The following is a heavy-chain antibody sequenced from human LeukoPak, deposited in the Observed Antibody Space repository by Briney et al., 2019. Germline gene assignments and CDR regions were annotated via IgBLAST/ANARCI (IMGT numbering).Heavy chain of an antibody. Sequence: ASVTVSCKASGGTFSSYAISWVRQAPGQGLEWMGRIIPILGIANYAQKFQGRVTITADKSTSTAYMELSSLRSEDTAVYYCARDGQNILVLPRGYYYYYGMDVWGQGTTVTVS. CDR2: IIPILGIA. J-gene: IGHJ6*02. CDR3: ARDGQNILVLPRGYYYYYGMDV. V-gene: IGHV1-69*04. CDR1: GGTFSSYA. D-gene: IGHD2-2*01.